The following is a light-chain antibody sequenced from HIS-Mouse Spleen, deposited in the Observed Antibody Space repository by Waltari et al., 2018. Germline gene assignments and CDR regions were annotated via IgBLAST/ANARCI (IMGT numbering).Light chain of an antibody. CDR1: SSDVGSYNL. V-gene: IGLV2-23*03. CDR3: CSYAGSSTFFVV. Sequence: QSALTQPASVSGSPGQSITISCPGTSSDVGSYNLVSWYQQHPGKAPKLMIYEGSKRPSVVSNRFSGSKSGNTASLTISGLQAEDEADYYCCSYAGSSTFFVVFGGGTKLTVL. J-gene: IGLJ2*01. CDR2: EGS.